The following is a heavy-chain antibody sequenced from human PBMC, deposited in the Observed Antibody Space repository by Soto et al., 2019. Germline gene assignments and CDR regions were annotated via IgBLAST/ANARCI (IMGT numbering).Heavy chain of an antibody. Sequence: SETLSLTCAVYGLSFSGYYWSWIRQPPGKGLEWIGEINHSGSTNYNPSLKSRVTISVDTSKNQFSLKLSSVTAADTAVYYCARVLAGDSSGYAFDYWGQGTLVTAPQ. CDR3: ARVLAGDSSGYAFDY. J-gene: IGHJ4*02. D-gene: IGHD3-22*01. V-gene: IGHV4-34*01. CDR1: GLSFSGYY. CDR2: INHSGST.